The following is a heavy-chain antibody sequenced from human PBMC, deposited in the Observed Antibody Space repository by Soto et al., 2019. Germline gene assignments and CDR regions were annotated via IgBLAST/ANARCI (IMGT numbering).Heavy chain of an antibody. Sequence: GASVKVSCKVCGYTLTELSLHWVRQAPGKGLEWMGGFDPEDGETIYAQKFQGRVTMTEDTSTDTAYMELSSLRSEDTAVYYCATDRRDGYNFLGFGAFDIWGQGTMVTVSS. D-gene: IGHD3-10*01. CDR2: FDPEDGET. J-gene: IGHJ3*02. V-gene: IGHV1-24*01. CDR3: ATDRRDGYNFLGFGAFDI. CDR1: GYTLTELS.